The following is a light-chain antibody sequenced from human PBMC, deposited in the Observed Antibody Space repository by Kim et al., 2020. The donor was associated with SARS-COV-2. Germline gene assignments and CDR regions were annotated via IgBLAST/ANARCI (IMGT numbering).Light chain of an antibody. Sequence: GTTGTISCTRTSGNIADNYVQWYPQRPGSAPTSVIYEDSERPSGVPDRFSGSIDTSSSSASLTISGLKTEDEADYYCQSYDISNVIFGGGTQLTVL. J-gene: IGLJ2*01. CDR3: QSYDISNVI. CDR1: SGNIADNY. V-gene: IGLV6-57*03. CDR2: EDS.